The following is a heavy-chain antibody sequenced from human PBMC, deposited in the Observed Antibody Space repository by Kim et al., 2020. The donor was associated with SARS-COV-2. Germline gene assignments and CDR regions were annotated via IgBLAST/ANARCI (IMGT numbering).Heavy chain of an antibody. Sequence: ASMKVSCKASGYTFSGYYIHWVRQAPGQGLEWMGWINPKTGGTNYAQKFQGWVTMTRDTSISTVYMELNRLTSDDTAVYYCARDLDGMDVWGQGTTVTVSS. V-gene: IGHV1-2*04. CDR1: GYTFSGYY. CDR3: ARDLDGMDV. J-gene: IGHJ6*02. CDR2: INPKTGGT.